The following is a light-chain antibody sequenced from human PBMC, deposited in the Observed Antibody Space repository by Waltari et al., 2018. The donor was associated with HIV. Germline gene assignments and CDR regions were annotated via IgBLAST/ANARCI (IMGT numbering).Light chain of an antibody. J-gene: IGLJ2*01. CDR3: CSYAGSYTLI. Sequence: QSALTQPRSVSGSPGQPVTISCTGSSGDVGGYNYVSWYQHTPGKAPRLMIYDVTKRPSGVPDRFSGSKSGNTASLTISGLQAEDEADYYCCSYAGSYTLIFGGGTQLTVL. CDR2: DVT. CDR1: SGDVGGYNY. V-gene: IGLV2-11*01.